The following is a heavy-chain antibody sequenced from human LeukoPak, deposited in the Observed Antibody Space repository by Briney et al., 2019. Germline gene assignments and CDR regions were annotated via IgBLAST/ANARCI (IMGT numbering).Heavy chain of an antibody. J-gene: IGHJ5*02. Sequence: GRSLRLSCAASGFTFSSSAMSWVRQAPGKGPEWAAAISDTGRLSYCADSVNGRFTISRDNSKNTLSLQMNSLRAADTAVYYCAKGGLRDGYSYAPWGQGTLITVSS. CDR3: AKGGLRDGYSYAP. CDR2: ISDTGRLS. CDR1: GFTFSSSA. V-gene: IGHV3-23*01. D-gene: IGHD5-24*01.